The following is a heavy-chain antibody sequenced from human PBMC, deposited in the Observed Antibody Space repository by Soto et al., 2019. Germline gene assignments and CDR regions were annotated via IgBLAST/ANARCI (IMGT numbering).Heavy chain of an antibody. CDR2: IYYSGST. D-gene: IGHD3-22*01. Sequence: PSETLSLTCTVSGGSISSYYWSWIRQPPGKGLEWIGYIYYSGSTNYNPSLKSRVTISVDTSKNQFSLKLSSVTAADTAVYYCARTRSYYYDSSGANFDYWGQGTLVTVSS. CDR3: ARTRSYYYDSSGANFDY. J-gene: IGHJ4*02. CDR1: GGSISSYY. V-gene: IGHV4-59*01.